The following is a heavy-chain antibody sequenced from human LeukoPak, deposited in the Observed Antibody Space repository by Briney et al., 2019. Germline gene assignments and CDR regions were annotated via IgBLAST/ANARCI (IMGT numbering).Heavy chain of an antibody. CDR3: ARDSGSSSLALTA. CDR1: GGSFSGYY. Sequence: SETLSHTCAVYGGSFSGYYWSWIRQPPGKGLEWIGEINHSGSTNYNPSLKSRVTISVDTSKNQFSLKLSSVTAADTAVYYCARDSGSSSLALTAWGQGTLVTVSS. V-gene: IGHV4-34*01. J-gene: IGHJ5*02. CDR2: INHSGST. D-gene: IGHD1-26*01.